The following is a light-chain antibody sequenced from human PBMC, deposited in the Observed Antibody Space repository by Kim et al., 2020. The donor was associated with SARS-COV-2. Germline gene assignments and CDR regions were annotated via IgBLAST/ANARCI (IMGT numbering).Light chain of an antibody. J-gene: IGKJ1*01. CDR1: QSVTSSY. Sequence: EIVLPQSPGTLSLSPGERATLSCRASQSVTSSYLAWYQQKPGQPPRLLIYGASNRATGIPDRFSGSGSGTDFTLTISRLESEGLAVYYCQQYGTSLLTFGHGTKGDI. CDR2: GAS. V-gene: IGKV3-20*01. CDR3: QQYGTSLLT.